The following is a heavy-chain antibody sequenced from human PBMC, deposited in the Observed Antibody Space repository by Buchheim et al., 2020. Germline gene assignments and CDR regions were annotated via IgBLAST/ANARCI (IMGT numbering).Heavy chain of an antibody. J-gene: IGHJ5*02. D-gene: IGHD3-22*01. Sequence: QVQLVQSGAEVKKPGASVKVSCKASGYTFSTYDINWVRQAPGQGLDWMGWMNPNSGNTGYPQKFQGRVTMTRDTSINTAYMELTSLRSEDTAVYYCARSYYYDSSGYSRDWFDPWGQGTL. CDR1: GYTFSTYD. CDR2: MNPNSGNT. CDR3: ARSYYYDSSGYSRDWFDP. V-gene: IGHV1-8*01.